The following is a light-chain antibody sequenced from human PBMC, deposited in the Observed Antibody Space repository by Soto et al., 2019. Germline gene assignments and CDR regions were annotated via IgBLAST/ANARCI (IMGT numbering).Light chain of an antibody. J-gene: IGLJ2*01. CDR3: LLYMGRGIFL. CDR1: SGSVSTSNY. CDR2: STN. V-gene: IGLV8-61*01. Sequence: QTVVTQEPSFSVSPGGTVTLTCALSSGSVSTSNYPSWYQQTPGQAPRTLIYSTNTRSSGVPDRFSGSILGNKAALTITGAQADDDSHYYCLLYMGRGIFLFGGGTKLTVL.